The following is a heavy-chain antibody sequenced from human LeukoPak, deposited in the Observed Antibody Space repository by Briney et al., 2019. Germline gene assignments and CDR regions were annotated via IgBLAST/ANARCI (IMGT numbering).Heavy chain of an antibody. CDR2: ISGSDGST. CDR1: GFTFKNYA. Sequence: PGGSLRLSCAASGFTFKNYAMTWVRQAPGKGLEWVSAISGSDGSTYYADSVKGRFSISRDNSKNTLYLQMNSLRAEDTAVYYCARGLSEFCSGGSCYSYYFDYWGQGTLVTVSS. V-gene: IGHV3-23*01. CDR3: ARGLSEFCSGGSCYSYYFDY. D-gene: IGHD2-15*01. J-gene: IGHJ4*02.